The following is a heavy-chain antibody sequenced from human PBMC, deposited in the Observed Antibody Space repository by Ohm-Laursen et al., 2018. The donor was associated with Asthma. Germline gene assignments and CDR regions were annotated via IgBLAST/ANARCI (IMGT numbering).Heavy chain of an antibody. V-gene: IGHV3-23*01. J-gene: IGHJ3*02. CDR3: ARRDFSGGDPSAAFDI. Sequence: SLRLSCAASGFTFSSYAMSWARQAPGKGLEWVSAISGSGGSTYYADSVKGRFTISRDNSKNTLYMQMNSLRAEDTAVYYCARRDFSGGDPSAAFDIWGQGTMVTVSS. CDR1: GFTFSSYA. D-gene: IGHD2-21*02. CDR2: ISGSGGST.